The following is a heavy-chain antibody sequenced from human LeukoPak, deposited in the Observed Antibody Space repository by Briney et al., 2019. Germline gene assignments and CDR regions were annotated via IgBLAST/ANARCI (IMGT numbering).Heavy chain of an antibody. V-gene: IGHV3-33*06. CDR1: RFLFSHFG. J-gene: IGHJ4*02. D-gene: IGHD4-11*01. CDR2: VFSDGSNQ. CDR3: AKDAERGFDYSNSLEK. Sequence: PGGSLRLSCAASRFLFSHFGMHWVRQAPGKGLEWVAVVFSDGSNQYYADSVKGRFTVSRDNSQSMVYLQMNSLRPDDTALYYCAKDAERGFDYSNSLEKWGQGTLVTVSS.